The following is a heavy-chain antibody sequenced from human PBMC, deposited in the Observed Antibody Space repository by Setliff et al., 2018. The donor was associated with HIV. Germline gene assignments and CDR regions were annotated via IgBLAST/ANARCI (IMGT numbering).Heavy chain of an antibody. D-gene: IGHD3-16*02. Sequence: SETLSLTCTVSGGSISSSGYFWTWIRQPPGKGLEWIGEINHSGSTNSIPTLQSRVTLSVNPSNNQFSLNLTSVTAADTAVYYCARRKSGSSYRFFNYWGLGSLVTVS. CDR1: GGSISSSGYF. J-gene: IGHJ4*02. CDR3: ARRKSGSSYRFFNY. CDR2: INHSGST. V-gene: IGHV4-39*07.